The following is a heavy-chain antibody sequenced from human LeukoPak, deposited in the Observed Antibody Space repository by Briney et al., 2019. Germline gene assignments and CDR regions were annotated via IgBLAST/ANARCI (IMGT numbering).Heavy chain of an antibody. CDR2: ISGSGGST. V-gene: IGHV3-23*01. CDR1: GFTFSSYA. D-gene: IGHD2-15*01. CDR3: AKGVIVVVVAATYYYCGMDV. J-gene: IGHJ6*02. Sequence: GGSLRLSCAASGFTFSSYAMSWVRQAPGKGLEWVSAISGSGGSTYYADSVKGRFTISRDNSKNTLYLQMNSLRAEDTAVYYCAKGVIVVVVAATYYYCGMDVWGQGTTVTVSS.